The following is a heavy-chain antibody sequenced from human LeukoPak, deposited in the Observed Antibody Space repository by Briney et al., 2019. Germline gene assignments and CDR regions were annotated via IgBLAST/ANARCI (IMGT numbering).Heavy chain of an antibody. CDR1: GFTFDDYA. V-gene: IGHV3-43*02. CDR2: ISGDGGST. D-gene: IGHD3-22*01. Sequence: EGSLRLSCAASGFTFDDYAMHWVRQAPGKGLEWVSLISGDGGSTYYADSVKGRFTISRDNSKNSLFLQMNSLTTEDTAFYYCARDIHDRGYADYWGQGTLVTVS. CDR3: ARDIHDRGYADY. J-gene: IGHJ4*02.